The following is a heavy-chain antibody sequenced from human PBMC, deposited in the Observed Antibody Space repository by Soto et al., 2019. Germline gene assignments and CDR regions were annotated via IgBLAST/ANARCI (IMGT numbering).Heavy chain of an antibody. CDR3: ARGDCVGGTCYSLAGSFYYYMDV. CDR2: INNDGSVS. V-gene: IGHV3-74*01. CDR1: GFTFSNYW. J-gene: IGHJ6*03. D-gene: IGHD2-15*01. Sequence: EVQLVESGGGLVQPGGSLRLSCVASGFTFSNYWMYWVRQAPGEGLVWVSRINNDGSVSSYADSVKGRLTISRDNVKNTLYMQMDSLRAGDTAVYYCARGDCVGGTCYSLAGSFYYYMDVWGKGTTVTVFS.